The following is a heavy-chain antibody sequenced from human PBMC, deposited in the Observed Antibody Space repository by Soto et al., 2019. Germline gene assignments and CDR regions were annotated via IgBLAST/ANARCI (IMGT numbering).Heavy chain of an antibody. CDR3: ARGPRYIAAAGTRGQEGY. V-gene: IGHV1-18*01. CDR1: GYTFTSYG. Sequence: QVQLVQSGAEVKKPGASVKVSCKASGYTFTSYGISWVRQAPGQGLGWMGWISAYNGNTNYAQKLQGRVTMTTDTSTSTAYMELRSLRSDDTAVYYCARGPRYIAAAGTRGQEGYWGQGPLVTVSS. J-gene: IGHJ4*02. D-gene: IGHD6-13*01. CDR2: ISAYNGNT.